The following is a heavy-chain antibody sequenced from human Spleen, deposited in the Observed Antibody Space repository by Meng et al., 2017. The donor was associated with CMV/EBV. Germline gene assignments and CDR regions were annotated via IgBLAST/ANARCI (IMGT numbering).Heavy chain of an antibody. D-gene: IGHD2-2*02. CDR3: ARDHYTYRAYYYYGMDV. J-gene: IGHJ6*02. CDR2: ISKSSTTI. CDR1: GFTFSSYE. V-gene: IGHV3-48*03. Sequence: GESLKISCVASGFTFSSYEMNWVRQAPGKGLEWVSYISKSSTTIYYADSVKGRFTISRDNAENSLYLQMNSLRADDTAVYYCARDHYTYRAYYYYGMDVWGQGTTVTVSS.